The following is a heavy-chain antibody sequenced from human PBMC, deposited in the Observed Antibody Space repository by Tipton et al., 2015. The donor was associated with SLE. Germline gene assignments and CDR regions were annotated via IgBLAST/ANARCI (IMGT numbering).Heavy chain of an antibody. J-gene: IGHJ3*02. V-gene: IGHV3-21*03. CDR1: GFTFSSYS. Sequence: GSLRLSCAASGFTFSSYSMNWVRQAPGKGLEWVSSISSSSSYIYYADSVKGRFTISRDNAKNSLYLQMNSLRAEDTAVYYCARDEWELHDAFDIWGQGTMVTVSS. CDR2: ISSSSSYI. D-gene: IGHD1-26*01. CDR3: ARDEWELHDAFDI.